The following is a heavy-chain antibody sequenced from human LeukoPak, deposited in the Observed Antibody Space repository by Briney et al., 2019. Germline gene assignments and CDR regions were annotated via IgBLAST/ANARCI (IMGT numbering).Heavy chain of an antibody. CDR3: ARATRNGYDY. Sequence: PGESLRLSCVASGFSVSSYAMNWVRQAPGKGPEWVSYISSGSDTMYYADSAKGHFTVSRDNAKNSLFLEMNSLRAEDTAVYYCARATRNGYDYWGQGTLVTVSS. V-gene: IGHV3-48*04. D-gene: IGHD5-24*01. J-gene: IGHJ4*02. CDR2: ISSGSDTM. CDR1: GFSVSSYA.